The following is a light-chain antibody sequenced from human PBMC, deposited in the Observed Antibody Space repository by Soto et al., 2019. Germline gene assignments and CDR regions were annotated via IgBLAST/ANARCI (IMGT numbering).Light chain of an antibody. CDR1: QNIITW. Sequence: DIQMTQTPSTLSASLGDRVTITFRASQNIITWLAWYQQQPGQLPRLRISDDSSLQSGVPSGFGGSRSGTEFTLPLPSLQCEAFAVSHFQPFHNCTGTLGQGQEVQIK. CDR3: QPFHNCTGT. V-gene: IGKV1-5*01. CDR2: DDS. J-gene: IGKJ1*01.